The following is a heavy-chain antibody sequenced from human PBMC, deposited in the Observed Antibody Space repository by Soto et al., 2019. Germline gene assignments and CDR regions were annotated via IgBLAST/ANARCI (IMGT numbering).Heavy chain of an antibody. Sequence: GGSLRLSCAASGFTCRFYSMSWVRQAPGKGLEWVSSITSSNTYIHYGDSVKGRFAISRDNAKNSLYLQMNSLRAEDTAVYYCARDTNFFASGSGVDYWGQGTLVTVSS. CDR3: ARDTNFFASGSGVDY. D-gene: IGHD3-10*01. V-gene: IGHV3-21*06. J-gene: IGHJ4*02. CDR1: GFTCRFYS. CDR2: ITSSNTYI.